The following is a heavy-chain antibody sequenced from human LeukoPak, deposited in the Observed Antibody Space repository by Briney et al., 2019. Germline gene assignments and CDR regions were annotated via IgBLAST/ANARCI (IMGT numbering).Heavy chain of an antibody. J-gene: IGHJ4*02. CDR1: GFTFSSYG. CDR2: IWHDGSNK. CDR3: ARDGSFWRGYPYYFDY. D-gene: IGHD3-3*01. Sequence: PGRSLRLSCAASGFTFSSYGMHWVRQAPGKGLEWVAIIWHDGSNKYYADSVKGRFTISRDNSKNTLYLQVNSLRAEDTAVYYCARDGSFWRGYPYYFDYWGQGTLVTASS. V-gene: IGHV3-33*01.